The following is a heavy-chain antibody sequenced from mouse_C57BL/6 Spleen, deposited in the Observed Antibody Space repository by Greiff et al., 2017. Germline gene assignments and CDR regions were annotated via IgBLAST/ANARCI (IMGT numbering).Heavy chain of an antibody. V-gene: IGHV1-42*01. CDR3: ATSTYYPYWYFDV. D-gene: IGHD1-1*01. CDR1: GYSFTGYY. CDR2: INPSTGGT. Sequence: EVKLVESGPELVKPGASVKISCKASGYSFTGYYMNWVKQSPEKSLEWIGEINPSTGGTTYNQKFKAKATLTVDKSSSTAYMQLKSLTSEDSAVYYCATSTYYPYWYFDVWGTGTTVTVSS. J-gene: IGHJ1*03.